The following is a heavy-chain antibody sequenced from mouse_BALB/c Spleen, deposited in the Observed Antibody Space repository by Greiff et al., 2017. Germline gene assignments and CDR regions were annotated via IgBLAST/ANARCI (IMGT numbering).Heavy chain of an antibody. CDR1: GFTFSSFG. Sequence: EVKLMESGGGLVQPGGSRKLSCAASGFTFSSFGMHWVRQAPEKGLEWVAYISSGSSTIYYADTVKGRFTIPRDNPKNTLFLQMTSLRSEDTAMYYCARNYGNYVLYWYFDVWGAGTTVTVSS. D-gene: IGHD2-1*01. CDR3: ARNYGNYVLYWYFDV. J-gene: IGHJ1*01. CDR2: ISSGSSTI. V-gene: IGHV5-17*02.